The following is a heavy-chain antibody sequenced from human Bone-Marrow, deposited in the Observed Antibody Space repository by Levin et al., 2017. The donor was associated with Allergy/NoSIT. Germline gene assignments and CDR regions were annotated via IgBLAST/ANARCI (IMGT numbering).Heavy chain of an antibody. CDR2: INTSGSP. CDR1: GGSIRSGHHY. Sequence: PSDTLSLTCTVSGGSIRSGHHYWSWIRQTAGKGLEWIGRINTSGSPNYNPSLKSRVTISVDASKNQFSLRLSSVTAADTTASYCAREQVTMIRCVLVTDAYAYYYDMDVWRNGTTVTVSS. J-gene: IGHJ6*03. V-gene: IGHV4-61*02. D-gene: IGHD3-10*01. CDR3: AREQVTMIRCVLVTDAYAYYYDMDV.